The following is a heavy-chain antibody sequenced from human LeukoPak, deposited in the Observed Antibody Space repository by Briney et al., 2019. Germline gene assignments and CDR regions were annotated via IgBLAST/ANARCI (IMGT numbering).Heavy chain of an antibody. CDR2: ISGSGDST. J-gene: IGHJ4*02. CDR3: AKTRPLDSSSWSHGDY. Sequence: GGSLRLSCAASGFTFSSYAMSWVRQAPGKGLEWVSAISGSGDSTYYGDSVKGRLTISRDNSKNTLYLQMNSLRAEDTAVYYCAKTRPLDSSSWSHGDYWGQGTLVTVSS. V-gene: IGHV3-23*01. D-gene: IGHD6-13*01. CDR1: GFTFSSYA.